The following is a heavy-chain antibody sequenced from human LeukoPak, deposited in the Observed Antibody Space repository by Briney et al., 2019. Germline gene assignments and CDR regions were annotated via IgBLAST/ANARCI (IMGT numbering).Heavy chain of an antibody. J-gene: IGHJ3*02. CDR3: ARHPLLYGGAFDI. Sequence: GASVKVSCKASGYTFTSYDINWVRQATGQGLEWMGWMNSNSGNTGYAQKFQGRVTMTRNTSISTAYMELSSLRSEDTAVYYCARHPLLYGGAFDIWGQGTMVTVSS. V-gene: IGHV1-8*01. CDR1: GYTFTSYD. CDR2: MNSNSGNT. D-gene: IGHD3-16*01.